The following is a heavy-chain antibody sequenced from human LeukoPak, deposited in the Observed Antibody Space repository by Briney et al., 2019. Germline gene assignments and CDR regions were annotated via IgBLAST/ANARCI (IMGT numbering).Heavy chain of an antibody. J-gene: IGHJ6*02. CDR3: ARGIAAAGPYYYYGMDV. CDR2: INSDGKTT. D-gene: IGHD6-13*01. V-gene: IGHV3-48*01. CDR1: GFTFSDYS. Sequence: GGSLRLSCAASGFTFSDYSMNWVRQAPGKGLEDLSYINSDGKTTWYADSVKGRFTASRDNAKNSLYLQMNSLRVEDTAVYYCARGIAAAGPYYYYGMDVWGQGTLVTVSS.